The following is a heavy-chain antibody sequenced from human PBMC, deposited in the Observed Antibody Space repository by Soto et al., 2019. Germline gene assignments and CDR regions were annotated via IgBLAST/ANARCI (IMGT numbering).Heavy chain of an antibody. CDR3: ARDSVPMVRGVTEYKWFDP. CDR2: IIPILGIA. Sequence: EASVKVSCKASGGTFSSYTISWVRQAPGQGLEWMGRIIPILGIANYAQKFQGRVTITADKSTSTAYMELSSLRSEDTAVYYCARDSVPMVRGVTEYKWFDPWGQGTLVTVSS. J-gene: IGHJ5*02. CDR1: GGTFSSYT. D-gene: IGHD3-10*01. V-gene: IGHV1-69*04.